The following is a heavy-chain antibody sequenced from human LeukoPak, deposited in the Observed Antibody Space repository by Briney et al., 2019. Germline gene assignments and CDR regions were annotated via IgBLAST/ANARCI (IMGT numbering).Heavy chain of an antibody. CDR2: IYYSGST. CDR1: GGSISSYY. V-gene: IGHV4-59*01. Sequence: PSETLSLTCTVSGGSISSYYWSWIRQPPGKGLEWIGYIYYSGSTNYNPSLRGRVTISVDTSKNHFSLRLSSVTAADTAVYYCARKSTSWYAPFDSWGQGTLVTVSS. D-gene: IGHD2-2*01. CDR3: ARKSTSWYAPFDS. J-gene: IGHJ4*02.